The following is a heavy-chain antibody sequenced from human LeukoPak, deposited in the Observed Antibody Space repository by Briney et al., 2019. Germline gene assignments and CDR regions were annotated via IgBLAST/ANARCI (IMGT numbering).Heavy chain of an antibody. CDR1: GYTFTSYY. D-gene: IGHD5-18*01. CDR3: ARGRRTAGGYYFDY. J-gene: IGHJ4*02. CDR2: INPNSGGT. Sequence: ASVKVSCKASGYTFTSYYMHWVRQAPGQGLEWMGRINPNSGGTNYAQKFQGRVTMTRDTSISTAYMELSRLRSDDTAVYYCARGRRTAGGYYFDYWGQGTLVTVSS. V-gene: IGHV1-2*06.